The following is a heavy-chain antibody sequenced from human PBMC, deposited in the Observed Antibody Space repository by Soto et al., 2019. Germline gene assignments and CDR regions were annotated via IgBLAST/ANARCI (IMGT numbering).Heavy chain of an antibody. CDR2: ISAYNGNT. CDR1: GYTFTSYV. Sequence: ASGKVSCKASGYTFTSYVISWVLQAPGQGLEWMGWISAYNGNTNYAQKLQGRVTMTTDTSTSTAYMELRSLRSDDTAVYYCARSKVGAASYYYYGMDVWGQGTTVTVS. CDR3: ARSKVGAASYYYYGMDV. V-gene: IGHV1-18*04. J-gene: IGHJ6*02. D-gene: IGHD2-15*01.